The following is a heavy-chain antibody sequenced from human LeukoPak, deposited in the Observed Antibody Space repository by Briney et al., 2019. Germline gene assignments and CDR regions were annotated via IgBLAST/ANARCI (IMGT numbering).Heavy chain of an antibody. CDR1: GGSISSYY. V-gene: IGHV4-59*08. CDR3: ARLPRHYYYYYMDV. J-gene: IGHJ6*03. Sequence: SETLSLTCTVSGGSISSYYWSWIRQPPGKGLEWIGYIYYSRSTNYNPSLKSRVTISVDTSKNQFSLKLSSVTAADTAVYYCARLPRHYYYYYMDVWGKGTTVTVSS. CDR2: IYYSRST.